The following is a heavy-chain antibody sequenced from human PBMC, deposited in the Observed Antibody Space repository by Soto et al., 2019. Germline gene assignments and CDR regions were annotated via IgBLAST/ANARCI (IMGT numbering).Heavy chain of an antibody. CDR2: ISGSGGST. Sequence: EVQLLESGGALVQPGGSLRLSCAASGFTFSSYALSWVRQAPGKGLVWVSAISGSGGSTYYADSVKGRFTISRDNSKNTQHLQMNSLRAEDTTVYYCAKKGGYGDYFTTSANKNWFDPWGKGTLVTVSS. CDR3: AKKGGYGDYFTTSANKNWFDP. V-gene: IGHV3-23*01. J-gene: IGHJ5*02. D-gene: IGHD4-17*01. CDR1: GFTFSSYA.